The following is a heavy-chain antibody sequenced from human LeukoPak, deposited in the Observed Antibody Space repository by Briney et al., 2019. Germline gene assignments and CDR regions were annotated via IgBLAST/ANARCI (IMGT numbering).Heavy chain of an antibody. V-gene: IGHV4-39*01. J-gene: IGHJ4*02. CDR2: IYYSGST. Sequence: SETLSLTCTVSGRPISSSSYYWGWIRQPPGKGLEWIGSIYYSGSTYYNPSLKSRVTISVDTSKNQFSLKLSSVTAADTAVYYCARSGYSYGSHFDYWGRGTLVTVSS. CDR3: ARSGYSYGSHFDY. D-gene: IGHD5-18*01. CDR1: GRPISSSSYY.